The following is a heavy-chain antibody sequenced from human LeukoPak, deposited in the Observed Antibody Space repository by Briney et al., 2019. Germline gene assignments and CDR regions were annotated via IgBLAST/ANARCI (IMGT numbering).Heavy chain of an antibody. CDR3: AKLPREYCSTTSSPNLFDT. V-gene: IGHV3-23*01. CDR2: LSASGLTT. Sequence: GGSLRLSCAASGFTVSSYDMSWVRQAPGKGLEWVSALSASGLTTYYADSVEGRFTTSRDNSKNRLYLQMNSLRAEDTALYYRAKLPREYCSTTSSPNLFDTWGQGTLVTVSS. J-gene: IGHJ5*02. CDR1: GFTVSSYD. D-gene: IGHD2-2*01.